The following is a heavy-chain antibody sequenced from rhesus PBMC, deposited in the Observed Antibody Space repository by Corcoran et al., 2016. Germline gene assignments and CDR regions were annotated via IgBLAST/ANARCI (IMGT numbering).Heavy chain of an antibody. CDR3: WLDQFDV. Sequence: QVQLQESGPGLVKPSETLSLTCAVSGGSISDSYFWSWVRQPPGKGLEWIGYIYGGGGATSYNTTHKNRVSSSRDTAKNQFSLKLTSVTAADTAVYYCWLDQFDVWGAGVLVTVSS. V-gene: IGHV4-106*01. CDR2: IYGGGGAT. J-gene: IGHJ5-1*01. CDR1: GGSISDSYF. D-gene: IGHD2-33*01.